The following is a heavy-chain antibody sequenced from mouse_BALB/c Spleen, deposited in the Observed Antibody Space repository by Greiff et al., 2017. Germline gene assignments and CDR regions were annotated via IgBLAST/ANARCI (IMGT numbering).Heavy chain of an antibody. CDR1: GFTFTDYY. CDR3: AREDGNYDY. V-gene: IGHV7-3*02. D-gene: IGHD2-1*01. Sequence: EVQVVESGGGLVQPGGSLRLSCATSGFTFTDYYMSWVRQPPGKALEWLGFIRNKANGYTTEYSASVKGRFTISRDNSQSILYLQMNTLRAEDSATYYCAREDGNYDYWGQGTTLTVSS. J-gene: IGHJ2*01. CDR2: IRNKANGYTT.